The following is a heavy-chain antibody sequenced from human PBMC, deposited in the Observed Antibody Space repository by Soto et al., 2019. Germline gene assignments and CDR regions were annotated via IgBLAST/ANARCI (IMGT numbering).Heavy chain of an antibody. CDR1: GFTFSSYS. Sequence: EVQLLESGGGLVQPGGSLRLSCAASGFTFSSYSMNWVRQAPGKGLEWVSSISSSSSYIYYADSVKGRFTISRDNAKNSLYLQMNSLRAEDTAVYYCAGGNSNGDAFDIWGQGTMVTVSS. V-gene: IGHV3-21*01. CDR2: ISSSSSYI. CDR3: AGGNSNGDAFDI. D-gene: IGHD2-21*02. J-gene: IGHJ3*02.